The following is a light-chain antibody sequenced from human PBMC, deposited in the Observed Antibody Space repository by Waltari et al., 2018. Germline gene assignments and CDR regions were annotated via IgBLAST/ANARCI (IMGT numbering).Light chain of an antibody. CDR2: RDN. J-gene: IGLJ1*01. V-gene: IGLV1-47*01. CDR1: NSNIGRHS. CDR3: AAWDDSLSVSYV. Sequence: QPVLTQPPSASGTPGQTVTISCSGTNSNIGRHSVLWYQPRPGTAPKLLIYRDNQRPSGVPDRFSGSKSGTSASLAISGLRSEDEADYYCAAWDDSLSVSYVFGSGTKVTV.